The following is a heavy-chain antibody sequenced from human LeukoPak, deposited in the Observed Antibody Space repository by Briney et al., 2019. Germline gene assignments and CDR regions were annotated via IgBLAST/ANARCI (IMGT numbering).Heavy chain of an antibody. V-gene: IGHV4-38-2*02. CDR1: GYSISSGYY. J-gene: IGHJ3*02. CDR2: IYHSGST. CDR3: ARKPVWFGSLDAFDI. Sequence: SETLSLTCTVSGYSISSGYYWGWIRQPPGKGLEWIGSIYHSGSTNYNPSLKSRVTISVDTSKNQFSLKLSSVTAADTAVYYCARKPVWFGSLDAFDIWGQGTMVTVSS. D-gene: IGHD3-10*01.